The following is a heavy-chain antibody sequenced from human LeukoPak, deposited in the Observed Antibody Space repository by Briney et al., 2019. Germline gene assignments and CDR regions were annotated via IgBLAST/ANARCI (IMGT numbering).Heavy chain of an antibody. CDR2: INSSSSYI. J-gene: IGHJ3*02. Sequence: GGSLRLSCSASGFTFSSYSMNWVRQAPGKGLEWVSSINSSSSYIYYADSVKGRLTISRDNAKNSLYLQMNSLRAEDTAVYYCARGIAARPMSDAFDIWGQGTMVTVSS. V-gene: IGHV3-21*01. CDR3: ARGIAARPMSDAFDI. D-gene: IGHD6-6*01. CDR1: GFTFSSYS.